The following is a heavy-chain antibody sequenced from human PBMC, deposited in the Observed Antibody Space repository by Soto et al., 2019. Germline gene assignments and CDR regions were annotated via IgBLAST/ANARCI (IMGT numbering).Heavy chain of an antibody. CDR3: ARVRDCSGGTCYSWWFDP. CDR1: GGSISSYY. V-gene: IGHV4-59*01. CDR2: IYYSGST. D-gene: IGHD2-15*01. J-gene: IGHJ5*02. Sequence: SETLSLTCTVSGGSISSYYWSWIRQPPGKGLEWIGHIYYSGSTNYNPSLKSRVTISVDTSKNQLSLKLSSVTAADTALYYFARVRDCSGGTCYSWWFDPWGQGTRVTVS.